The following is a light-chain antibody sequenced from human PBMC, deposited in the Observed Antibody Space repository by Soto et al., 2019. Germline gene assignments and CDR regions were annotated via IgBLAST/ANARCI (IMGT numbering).Light chain of an antibody. CDR1: ESVGSN. CDR3: QQYNNWPWT. CDR2: GAS. Sequence: EIVMTQSPATLSVSPGERVTLSCRASESVGSNLAWYQQKPGQSPRLLIHGASTRATGIPDRFSGSGSGTAFTLTISSLQSEDFAVYYCQQYNNWPWTFGQGTKVEIK. J-gene: IGKJ1*01. V-gene: IGKV3-15*01.